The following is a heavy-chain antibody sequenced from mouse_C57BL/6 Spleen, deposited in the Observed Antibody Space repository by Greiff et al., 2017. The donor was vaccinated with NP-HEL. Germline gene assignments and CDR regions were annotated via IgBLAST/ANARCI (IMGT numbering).Heavy chain of an antibody. J-gene: IGHJ4*01. D-gene: IGHD1-1*01. CDR1: GFNIKDYY. CDR2: IDPEDGET. Sequence: VQLQQSGAELVKPGASVKLSCTASGFNIKDYYMHWVKQRTEQGLEWIGRIDPEDGETKYDPKFQGKATITADTSSNAAYLQLSSLTSEDTAVYYCSRHYYGSPGWAMDYWGQGTSVTVSS. CDR3: SRHYYGSPGWAMDY. V-gene: IGHV14-2*01.